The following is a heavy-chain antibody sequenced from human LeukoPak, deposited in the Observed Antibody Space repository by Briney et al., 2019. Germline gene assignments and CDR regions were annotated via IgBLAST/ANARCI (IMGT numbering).Heavy chain of an antibody. CDR2: ISGSGGST. J-gene: IGHJ3*02. D-gene: IGHD5-12*01. CDR1: GFTFSSYV. Sequence: PGGSLRLSCAASGFTFSSYVMTWVRQAPGKGLEWVSAISGSGGSTYYADSVKGRFTISRDNSKNTLYLQMHSLRTEDTAVYYCPRQNYDSDAFDIWGQGTMVTVSS. CDR3: PRQNYDSDAFDI. V-gene: IGHV3-23*01.